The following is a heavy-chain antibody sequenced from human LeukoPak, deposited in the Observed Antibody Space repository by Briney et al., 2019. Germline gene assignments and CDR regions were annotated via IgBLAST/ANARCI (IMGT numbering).Heavy chain of an antibody. CDR3: ATAQYYDYVWGSYRSAAFDI. J-gene: IGHJ3*02. Sequence: SETLSLTCAGYGGSFSCYYWGWIRQPPGKGLEWVGEINHSGSTNYNPSLKSRVTISVDTSKNQFSLKLSSVTAADTAVYPCATAQYYDYVWGSYRSAAFDIWGRGKMVTVSS. V-gene: IGHV4-34*01. CDR2: INHSGST. CDR1: GGSFSCYY. D-gene: IGHD3-16*02.